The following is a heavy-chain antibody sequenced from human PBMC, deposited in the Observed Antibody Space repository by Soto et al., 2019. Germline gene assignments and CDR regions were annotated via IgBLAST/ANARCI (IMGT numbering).Heavy chain of an antibody. D-gene: IGHD5-12*01. J-gene: IGHJ4*02. CDR2: ISSSGSTI. Sequence: SLRLSCAASGFTFSDYYMSWIRQAPGKGLEWVSYISSSGSTIYYADSVKGRFTISRDNAKNSLSLQMNSLRAEDTAIYYCAGGEMATISFDYWGQGTLVTVSS. CDR3: AGGEMATISFDY. V-gene: IGHV3-11*01. CDR1: GFTFSDYY.